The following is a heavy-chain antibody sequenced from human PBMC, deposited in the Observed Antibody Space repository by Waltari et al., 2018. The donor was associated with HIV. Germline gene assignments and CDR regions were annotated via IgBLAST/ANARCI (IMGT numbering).Heavy chain of an antibody. CDR3: ARMGLMMYAIGAFDI. J-gene: IGHJ3*02. V-gene: IGHV3-7*01. CDR1: GFTFSLYW. D-gene: IGHD2-8*01. Sequence: EVQLVASGGGLVQLGGSLRFSCAASGFTFSLYWMSWVRKAPGKGLEWVANIKQDGSEKHYVDSVKGRFTISRDNAKKSLYLQMNSLRAEDTAVYYCARMGLMMYAIGAFDIWGQGTMVTVSS. CDR2: IKQDGSEK.